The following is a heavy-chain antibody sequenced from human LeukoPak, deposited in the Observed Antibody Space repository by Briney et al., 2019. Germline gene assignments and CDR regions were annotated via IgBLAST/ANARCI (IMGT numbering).Heavy chain of an antibody. V-gene: IGHV4-4*07. CDR1: DGSISSYF. D-gene: IGHD3-3*02. CDR2: IYTSGST. J-gene: IGHJ4*02. Sequence: PSETLSLTCTVSDGSISSYFWNWLRQPAGKGLEWIGRIYTSGSTNYSPSLKSRVTMSVDTSKNQFSVKLSSVTAADTAVYYCARDGENSIVAPLDYWGQGTLVTVSS. CDR3: ARDGENSIVAPLDY.